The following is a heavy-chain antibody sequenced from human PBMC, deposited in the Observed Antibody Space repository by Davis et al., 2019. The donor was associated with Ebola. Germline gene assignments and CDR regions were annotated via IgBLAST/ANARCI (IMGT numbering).Heavy chain of an antibody. V-gene: IGHV5-51*06. J-gene: IGHJ4*02. CDR2: IYAGDSDT. CDR1: GYSFTNYW. D-gene: IGHD3-10*01. CDR3: ARCRSLGSYYYMDV. Sequence: GGSLRLSCKASGYSFTNYWTGWVRQMPGKGLEWMGIIYAGDSDTRYSPSFQGQVTIAADKSINTAYLQWSSLKASDTAVYYCARCRSLGSYYYMDVWGQGTLVTVSS.